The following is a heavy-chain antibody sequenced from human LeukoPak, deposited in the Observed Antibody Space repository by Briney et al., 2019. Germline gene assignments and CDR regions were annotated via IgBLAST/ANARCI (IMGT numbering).Heavy chain of an antibody. J-gene: IGHJ3*02. Sequence: KPSETLSLTCTVSGGSMSIHFWSWIRPPPGGGLERPGYIYYSGRTYYNPSLQSRVTISVDTSKNHFSLKLTSVTAADTAVYYCARLLDNDSSGNPDTFDMWGQGTMVTDSS. CDR1: GGSMSIHF. V-gene: IGHV4-59*11. CDR2: IYYSGRT. CDR3: ARLLDNDSSGNPDTFDM. D-gene: IGHD3-22*01.